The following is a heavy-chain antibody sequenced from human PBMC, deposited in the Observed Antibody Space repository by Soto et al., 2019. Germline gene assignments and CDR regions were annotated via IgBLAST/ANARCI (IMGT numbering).Heavy chain of an antibody. J-gene: IGHJ4*02. CDR2: ISSSSSYI. D-gene: IGHD5-12*01. CDR3: ARVPSGYDYDY. V-gene: IGHV3-21*01. Sequence: SLRLSCAASGFTFSSYSMNWVRQDPGKGLEWVSSISSSSSYIYYADSVKGRFTISRDNAKNSLYLQMNSLRAEDTAVYYCARVPSGYDYDYWGQGTLVTVSS. CDR1: GFTFSSYS.